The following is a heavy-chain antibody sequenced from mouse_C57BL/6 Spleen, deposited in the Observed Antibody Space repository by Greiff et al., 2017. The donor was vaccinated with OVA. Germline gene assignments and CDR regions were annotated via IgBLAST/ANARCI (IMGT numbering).Heavy chain of an antibody. CDR2: IDPETGGT. V-gene: IGHV1-15*01. D-gene: IGHD1-1*01. J-gene: IGHJ2*01. Sequence: VQLQQPGAELVRPGASVTLSCKASGFTFTDYEMHWVKQTPVPGLEWIGAIDPETGGTAYNQKFKGKAILTADKSSSTAYMELRSLTSEDSAVDYCTRNYGSSNGYWSEGTTRTVPS. CDR1: GFTFTDYE. CDR3: TRNYGSSNGY.